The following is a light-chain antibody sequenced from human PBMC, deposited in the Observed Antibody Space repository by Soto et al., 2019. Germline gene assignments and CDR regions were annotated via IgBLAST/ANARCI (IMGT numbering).Light chain of an antibody. CDR2: DSS. Sequence: DIQMTQSPSSLSASVGDSVTITCRASESISTYLNWFQQKPGKAPKLLIHDSSRLQSGVPSRFSGSGSGTDCTLTISSLQPDDCATYYCQQSYSTPWTFGQGTKVEIK. J-gene: IGKJ1*01. CDR3: QQSYSTPWT. CDR1: ESISTY. V-gene: IGKV1-39*01.